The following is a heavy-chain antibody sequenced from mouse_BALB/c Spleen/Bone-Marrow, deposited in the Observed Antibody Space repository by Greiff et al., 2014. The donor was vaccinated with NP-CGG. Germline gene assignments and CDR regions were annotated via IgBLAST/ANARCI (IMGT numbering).Heavy chain of an antibody. CDR3: TRSYYGNYFDV. D-gene: IGHD2-1*01. CDR1: GYTFTSYY. J-gene: IGHJ1*01. CDR2: INPSNGGT. Sequence: VESGASVKLSCKASGYTFTSYYMYWVKQRPGQGLEWIGEINPSNGGTNFNEKFKSKATLTVDKSSSTAYMQLSSLTSEDSAVYYCTRSYYGNYFDVWGAGTTVTVSS. V-gene: IGHV1S16*01.